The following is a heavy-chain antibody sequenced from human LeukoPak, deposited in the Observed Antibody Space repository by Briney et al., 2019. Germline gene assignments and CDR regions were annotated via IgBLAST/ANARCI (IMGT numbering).Heavy chain of an antibody. D-gene: IGHD2-15*01. Sequence: GGSLRLSCAASGFTFSDYAMSWVRQAPGGGLEWVSAISGSGDKTFHADSVKGRFTTSRDNSKNTLSLQMSSLRVEDSAVYFCAKDTSAWWYHRAYMNVWGTGTTVTVS. J-gene: IGHJ6*03. CDR3: AKDTSAWWYHRAYMNV. CDR2: ISGSGDKT. V-gene: IGHV3-23*01. CDR1: GFTFSDYA.